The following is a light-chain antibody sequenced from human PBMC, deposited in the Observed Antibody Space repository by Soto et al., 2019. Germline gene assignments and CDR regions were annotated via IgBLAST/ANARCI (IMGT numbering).Light chain of an antibody. Sequence: DIVMTQSPDSLAVSLGERATINCKSSQSVLYSSSNKPYLAWYQQKSGQPPKLLIYWASTRESGVPDRFSGSGSGTDFTLTISSLQAEDVAVYYCQQHLRLPLTFDGGTKVEIK. CDR1: QSVLYSSSNKPY. CDR2: WAS. J-gene: IGKJ4*01. V-gene: IGKV4-1*01. CDR3: QQHLRLPLT.